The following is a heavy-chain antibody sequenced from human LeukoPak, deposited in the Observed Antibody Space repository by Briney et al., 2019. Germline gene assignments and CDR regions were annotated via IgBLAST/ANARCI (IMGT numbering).Heavy chain of an antibody. CDR2: VHLDGRT. Sequence: SETLSLTCDVSGGSVTSTNWWTWFRQPPGKGLEWIGEVHLDGRTNYNPSLKSRVTISVDTSKNQFSLKLSSVTAADTAVYYCARGPRWLQFAFDIWGQGTMVTVSS. D-gene: IGHD5-24*01. V-gene: IGHV4-4*02. CDR3: ARGPRWLQFAFDI. CDR1: GGSVTSTNW. J-gene: IGHJ3*02.